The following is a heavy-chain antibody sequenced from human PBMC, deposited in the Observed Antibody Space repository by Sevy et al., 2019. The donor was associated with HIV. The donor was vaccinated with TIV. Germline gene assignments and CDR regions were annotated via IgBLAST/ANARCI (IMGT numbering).Heavy chain of an antibody. CDR1: GFTFSSYG. J-gene: IGHJ4*02. CDR3: AKDGIRHGYGDYGDY. V-gene: IGHV3-23*01. CDR2: INGGGGST. D-gene: IGHD4-17*01. Sequence: GGSLRLSCAASGFTFSSYGMSWVRQAPGKGLEWVSVINGGGGSTYYADSVRGWFTISRDNSKNTLYLQMNSLGAEDTAVYYCAKDGIRHGYGDYGDYWGQGTLVTVSS.